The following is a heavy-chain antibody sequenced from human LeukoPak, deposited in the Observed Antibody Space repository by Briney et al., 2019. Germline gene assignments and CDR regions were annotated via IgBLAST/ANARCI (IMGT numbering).Heavy chain of an antibody. Sequence: PGRSLRLSCAASGFTFSSYAMHWVRQAPGKGLEWVAVISYDGSNKYYADSVKGRFTISRDNSKNTLYLQMNSLRAVDTAVYYCATSGYSYGYQQFDYWGQGTLVTVSS. V-gene: IGHV3-30-3*01. J-gene: IGHJ4*02. D-gene: IGHD5-18*01. CDR2: ISYDGSNK. CDR3: ATSGYSYGYQQFDY. CDR1: GFTFSSYA.